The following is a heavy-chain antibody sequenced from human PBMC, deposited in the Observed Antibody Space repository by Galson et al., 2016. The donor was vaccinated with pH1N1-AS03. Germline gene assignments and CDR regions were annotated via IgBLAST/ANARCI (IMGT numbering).Heavy chain of an antibody. D-gene: IGHD3-22*01. CDR2: IIPIFGTA. V-gene: IGHV1-69*13. CDR1: GGTFSSYA. Sequence: SVKVSCKASGGTFSSYAITWVRQAPGQGLEWMGGIIPIFGTANYAQKFQGRVTITADESTSTAYMELSSLRSEDTAVYYCARDRAEFYDSCGYYFLDSDYWGQGTLVTVSS. CDR3: ARDRAEFYDSCGYYFLDSDY. J-gene: IGHJ4*02.